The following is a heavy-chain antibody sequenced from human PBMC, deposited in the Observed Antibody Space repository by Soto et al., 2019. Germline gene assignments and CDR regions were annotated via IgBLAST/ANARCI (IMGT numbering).Heavy chain of an antibody. J-gene: IGHJ4*02. V-gene: IGHV3-23*01. Sequence: GSLRLSCAASGFTFSSYTMSWVRQAPGKGLEWVSAISGSGGSTYYADSVKGRFTISRDNSKNTLYLQMNSLRAEGTAVYYCAASISTSCCANFDYWGQGTLVTVSS. CDR1: GFTFSSYT. D-gene: IGHD2-2*01. CDR3: AASISTSCCANFDY. CDR2: ISGSGGST.